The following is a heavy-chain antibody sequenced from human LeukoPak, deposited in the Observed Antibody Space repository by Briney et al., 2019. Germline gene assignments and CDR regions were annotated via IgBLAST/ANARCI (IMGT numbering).Heavy chain of an antibody. CDR1: GFIVSSNY. Sequence: GGSLRLSCAASGFIVSSNYMSWVRQAPGKGLEWVSILYSGGSTYYADSVKGRFTISRDNSKNTLYLQMNSLRAEDTAVYYCARGGSYLDYWGQGTLVTVSS. CDR2: LYSGGST. V-gene: IGHV3-53*01. CDR3: ARGGSYLDY. J-gene: IGHJ4*02. D-gene: IGHD1-26*01.